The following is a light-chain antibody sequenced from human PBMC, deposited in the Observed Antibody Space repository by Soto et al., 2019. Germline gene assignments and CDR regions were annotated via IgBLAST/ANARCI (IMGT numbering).Light chain of an antibody. V-gene: IGKV1-27*01. J-gene: IGKJ1*01. Sequence: DIQMTQSPSSLSASVGDRVTITCRASQDIVNYLAWYQQKPGKVPKLLIYAASTLQSGVPSRFSGSASGTDFTLTISGLQPEDVATYYCQKYNHAPWTFGQGTKVEIK. CDR2: AAS. CDR3: QKYNHAPWT. CDR1: QDIVNY.